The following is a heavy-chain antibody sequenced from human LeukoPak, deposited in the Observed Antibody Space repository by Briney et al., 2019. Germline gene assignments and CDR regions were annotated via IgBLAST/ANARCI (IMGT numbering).Heavy chain of an antibody. J-gene: IGHJ4*02. D-gene: IGHD2-2*01. CDR3: ALRSSTSWCLRD. CDR1: GYTFTSYD. V-gene: IGHV1-8*01. Sequence: ASVKVSCKASGYTFTSYDINWVRQATGQGLEWMGWMNPNSGNTGYAQKFQGRVTMTRNTSISTAYMELASLRSEDTAVYYCALRSSTSWCLRDWGQGTLVTVSS. CDR2: MNPNSGNT.